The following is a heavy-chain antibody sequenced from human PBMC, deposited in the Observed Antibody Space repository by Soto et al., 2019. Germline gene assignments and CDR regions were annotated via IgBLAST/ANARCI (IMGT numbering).Heavy chain of an antibody. CDR3: GTDQWGGAFDI. J-gene: IGHJ3*02. D-gene: IGHD3-10*01. CDR2: IRQDGKEI. Sequence: RLSCAASGFTLSSYWMAWVRQTPGKGLEFVANIRQDGKEINYVDSVKGRFTISRDNAKNSLFLQMNSLRDDDTAVYYCGTDQWGGAFDIGGQGTMVTVSS. V-gene: IGHV3-7*01. CDR1: GFTLSSYW.